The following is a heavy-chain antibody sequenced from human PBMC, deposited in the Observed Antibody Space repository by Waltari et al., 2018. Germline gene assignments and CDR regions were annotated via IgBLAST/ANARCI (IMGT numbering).Heavy chain of an antibody. CDR3: ARARPGYYYGMDV. D-gene: IGHD3-10*01. V-gene: IGHV4-39*01. Sequence: QLQLQESGPGLVKPSETLSLTCTVSGGSISSSSYYWGWIRQPPGKGLEWSGSIYYSGSTYYTPSLKSRVTISVDTSKNQFSLKLSSVTAADTAVYYCARARPGYYYGMDVWGQGTTVTVSS. CDR1: GGSISSSSYY. CDR2: IYYSGST. J-gene: IGHJ6*02.